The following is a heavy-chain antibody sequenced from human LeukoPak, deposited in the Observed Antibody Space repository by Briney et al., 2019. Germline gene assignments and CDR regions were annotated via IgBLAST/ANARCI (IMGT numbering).Heavy chain of an antibody. CDR3: ATVAYCGGDCYPFDY. CDR1: GYTLTELS. CDR2: FDPEDGET. Sequence: ASVKVSCKVSGYTLTELSMHWVRQAPGKGLEWMGGFDPEDGETIYAQKFQGRVTMTEDTSTDTAYMELSSLRPEDTAVYYCATVAYCGGDCYPFDYWGQGTLVTVSS. J-gene: IGHJ4*02. D-gene: IGHD2-21*02. V-gene: IGHV1-24*01.